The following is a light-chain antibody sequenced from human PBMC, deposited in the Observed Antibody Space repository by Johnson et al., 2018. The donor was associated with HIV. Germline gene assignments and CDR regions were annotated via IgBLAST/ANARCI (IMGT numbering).Light chain of an antibody. Sequence: QSVLTQPPSVSAAPGQKVTISCSGSSSNIGSNYVSWYQQLPGTAPKLLIYDNNKRPSGIPDRFSGANSATSANLGNNGLQPGDEADYYCGTWDSSLTAGVFGTGTKVTVL. CDR3: GTWDSSLTAGV. V-gene: IGLV1-51*01. CDR1: SSNIGSNY. CDR2: DNN. J-gene: IGLJ1*01.